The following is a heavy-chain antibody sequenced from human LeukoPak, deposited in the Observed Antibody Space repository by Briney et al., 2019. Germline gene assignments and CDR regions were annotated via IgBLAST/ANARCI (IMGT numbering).Heavy chain of an antibody. CDR3: ARDPTLPFSGGVLDY. CDR1: VFIFSSYS. V-gene: IGHV3-48*01. CDR2: ISSVSSTI. D-gene: IGHD1-26*01. J-gene: IGHJ4*02. Sequence: GGSLRLSCAAAVFIFSSYSMNWVRQATGKGLEWIPFISSVSSTIFYADSVKGRFKISRDNVKNSLYLQMNGLRAEDTAVYYCARDPTLPFSGGVLDYWGQGTLVTVSS.